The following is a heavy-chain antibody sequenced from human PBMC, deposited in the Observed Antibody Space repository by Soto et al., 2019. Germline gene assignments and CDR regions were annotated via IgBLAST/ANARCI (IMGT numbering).Heavy chain of an antibody. CDR1: GFTFSSYG. D-gene: IGHD3-3*01. CDR2: ISYDGSNK. V-gene: IGHV3-30*18. J-gene: IGHJ6*03. CDR3: AKSWSAYYYYYYMDV. Sequence: QVQLVESGGGVVQPGRSLRLSCAASGFTFSSYGMHWVRQAPGKGLEWVAVISYDGSNKYYADSVKGRFTISRDNSKNTLYLQMNSLRAEDTAVYYCAKSWSAYYYYYYMDVWGKGTTVTVSS.